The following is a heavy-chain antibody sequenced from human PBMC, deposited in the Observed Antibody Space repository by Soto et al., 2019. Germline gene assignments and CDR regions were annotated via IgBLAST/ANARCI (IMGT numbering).Heavy chain of an antibody. J-gene: IGHJ5*02. V-gene: IGHV4-59*11. CDR3: ASSGYSGYAYRWFDP. CDR1: GGSFTTHY. CDR2: IYYTGST. Sequence: SETLSLTCTVSGGSFTTHYWSWIRQPPGKGLEWIGHIYYTGSTNYNPSLKSRVTISVDTSKNRFSLKLSSVAAADTAVYFCASSGYSGYAYRWFDPWGQGTLVTVSS. D-gene: IGHD5-12*01.